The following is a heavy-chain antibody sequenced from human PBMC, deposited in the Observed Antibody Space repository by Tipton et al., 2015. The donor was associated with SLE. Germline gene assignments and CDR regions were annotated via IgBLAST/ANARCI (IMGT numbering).Heavy chain of an antibody. CDR3: ARDLAAAGTGYYGMDV. J-gene: IGHJ6*02. V-gene: IGHV4-59*11. CDR2: IYYSGST. D-gene: IGHD6-13*01. CDR1: GGSISSHY. Sequence: TLSLTCTVSGGSISSHYWSWIRQPPGKGLEWIGYIYYSGSTNYNPSLKSRVTISVDTSKNQFSLKLSSVTAADTAVYYCARDLAAAGTGYYGMDVWGQGTTVTVSS.